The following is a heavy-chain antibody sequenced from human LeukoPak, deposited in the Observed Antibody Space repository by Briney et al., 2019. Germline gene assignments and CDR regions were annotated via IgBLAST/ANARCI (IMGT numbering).Heavy chain of an antibody. J-gene: IGHJ4*02. V-gene: IGHV4-4*07. CDR1: GGSISSYY. CDR2: IYTSGST. Sequence: PSETLSLTCTVSGGSISSYYWSWLRQPAGKGLEWIGRIYTSGSTNYNPSLKSRVTMSVDTSKNQFSLKLSSVTAADTAVYFCARGVVVVPAIGHPDYWGQGTLVTASS. CDR3: ARGVVVVPAIGHPDY. D-gene: IGHD2-2*01.